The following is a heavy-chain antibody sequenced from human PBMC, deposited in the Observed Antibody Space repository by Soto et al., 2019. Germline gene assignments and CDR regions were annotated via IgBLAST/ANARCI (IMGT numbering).Heavy chain of an antibody. J-gene: IGHJ3*02. D-gene: IGHD2-2*01. CDR1: GGSISSYY. CDR3: ARHTYPRAFDI. CDR2: IYYRGST. V-gene: IGHV4-59*01. Sequence: SETLSLTCTVSGGSISSYYWSWIRQPPGKGLEWIGYIYYRGSTNYNPSLKSRVTISVDTSKNQFSLKLSSVTAADTAVYYCARHTYPRAFDIWGQGTMVTVSS.